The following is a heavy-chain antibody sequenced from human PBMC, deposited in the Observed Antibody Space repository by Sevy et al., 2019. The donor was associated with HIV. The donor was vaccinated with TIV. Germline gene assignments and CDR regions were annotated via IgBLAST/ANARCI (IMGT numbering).Heavy chain of an antibody. CDR2: INPNSGGT. CDR1: GYTFTGYY. D-gene: IGHD5-12*01. Sequence: ASVKVSCKASGYTFTGYYMHWVRQAPGQGLEWMGWINPNSGGTNYAQKFQGRVTMTRDTSISTAYMELSRLRSDDTAVYYCARDIGGEYSCYDRFDYWGQGTLVTVSS. J-gene: IGHJ4*02. CDR3: ARDIGGEYSCYDRFDY. V-gene: IGHV1-2*02.